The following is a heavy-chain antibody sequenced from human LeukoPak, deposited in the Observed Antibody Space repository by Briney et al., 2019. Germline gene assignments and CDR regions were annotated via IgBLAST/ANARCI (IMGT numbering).Heavy chain of an antibody. V-gene: IGHV3-30*02. CDR3: ARDYDFWSGYPTQFDY. D-gene: IGHD3-3*01. Sequence: GGSLRLSCAASGFTFSSYGMHWVRQAPGKGLEWVAFIRYDGSNKYYADSVKGRFTISRDNSKNTLYLQMNSLRAEDTAVYYCARDYDFWSGYPTQFDYWGQGTLVTVSS. J-gene: IGHJ4*02. CDR1: GFTFSSYG. CDR2: IRYDGSNK.